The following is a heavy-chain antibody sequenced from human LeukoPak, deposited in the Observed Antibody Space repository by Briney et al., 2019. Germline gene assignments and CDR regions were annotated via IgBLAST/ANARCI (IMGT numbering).Heavy chain of an antibody. J-gene: IGHJ6*02. Sequence: ASVKVSCKASGGTFSSYAISWVRQAPGQGLEWMGGIIPIFGTANYAQKFQGRVTITADESTSTAYMELSSLRSKDTAVYYCARAVGAMSDYYYYYGMDVWGQGTTVTVSS. CDR2: IIPIFGTA. CDR3: ARAVGAMSDYYYYYGMDV. V-gene: IGHV1-69*13. CDR1: GGTFSSYA. D-gene: IGHD1-26*01.